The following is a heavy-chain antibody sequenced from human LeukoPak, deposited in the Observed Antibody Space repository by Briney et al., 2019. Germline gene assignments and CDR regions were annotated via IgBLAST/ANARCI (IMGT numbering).Heavy chain of an antibody. J-gene: IGHJ5*02. Sequence: PGRSLRLSCAASGFTFKDFAMHWVREGPGKGLEGVSGITSNGNSIGYADSVKGRFSISRDNADTSLYLQLNSLRAEDTALYYCEKGGYYDTTGYMSESWGQGTLVTVSS. CDR2: ITSNGNSI. CDR1: GFTFKDFA. D-gene: IGHD3-22*01. V-gene: IGHV3-9*01. CDR3: EKGGYYDTTGYMSES.